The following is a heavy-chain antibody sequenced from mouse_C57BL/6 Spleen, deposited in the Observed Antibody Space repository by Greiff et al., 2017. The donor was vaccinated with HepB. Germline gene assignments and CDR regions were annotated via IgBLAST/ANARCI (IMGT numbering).Heavy chain of an antibody. CDR1: GFSLSTFGMG. CDR2: IWWDDDK. Sequence: ESGPGILQPSQTLSLTCSFSGFSLSTFGMGVGWIRQPSGKGLEWLAHIWWDDDKYYNPALKSRLTISKDTSKNQVFLKIANVDTADTATYYCARLTTVVAYYFDYWGQGTTLTVSS. D-gene: IGHD1-1*01. J-gene: IGHJ2*01. V-gene: IGHV8-8*01. CDR3: ARLTTVVAYYFDY.